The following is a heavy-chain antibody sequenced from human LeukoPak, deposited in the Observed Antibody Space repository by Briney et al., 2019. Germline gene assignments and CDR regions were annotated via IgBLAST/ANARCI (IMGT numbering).Heavy chain of an antibody. D-gene: IGHD3-22*01. Sequence: PGGSLRLSCAASGFTFSSYAMHWVRQAPGKGLEWGAVISYDGSNKYYADSVKGRFTISRDNSKNTLYLQMNSLRSEDTAVYSCACESDSSGYYYFDYWGQGTLVPVSS. CDR3: ACESDSSGYYYFDY. CDR1: GFTFSSYA. CDR2: ISYDGSNK. V-gene: IGHV3-30-3*01. J-gene: IGHJ4*02.